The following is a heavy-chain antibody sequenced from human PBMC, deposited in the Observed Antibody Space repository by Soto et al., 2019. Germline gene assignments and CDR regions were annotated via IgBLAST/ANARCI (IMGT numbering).Heavy chain of an antibody. Sequence: GGSLRLSCAASGFTFSSYGMHWVRQAPGKGLEWVAVISYDGSNKYYADSVKGRFTISRDNSKNTLYLQMNSLRAEDTAVYYCAKDPGVRGVITVGDFLFDYWGQGTLVTVSS. D-gene: IGHD3-10*01. CDR1: GFTFSSYG. J-gene: IGHJ4*02. CDR2: ISYDGSNK. V-gene: IGHV3-30*18. CDR3: AKDPGVRGVITVGDFLFDY.